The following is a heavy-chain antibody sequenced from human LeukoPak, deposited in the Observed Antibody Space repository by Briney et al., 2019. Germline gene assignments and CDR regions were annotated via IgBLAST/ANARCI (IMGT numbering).Heavy chain of an antibody. CDR1: GYTFTGYY. Sequence: ASVKVSCKASGYTFTGYYMHWVRQAPGQGLEWMGWINPNSGGTNYAQKFQGRVTMTRDTSISTAYMELSRLRSDDTAVYYCARARIGDPNWFDPWGQGTLVTVSS. J-gene: IGHJ5*02. V-gene: IGHV1-2*02. D-gene: IGHD3-22*01. CDR2: INPNSGGT. CDR3: ARARIGDPNWFDP.